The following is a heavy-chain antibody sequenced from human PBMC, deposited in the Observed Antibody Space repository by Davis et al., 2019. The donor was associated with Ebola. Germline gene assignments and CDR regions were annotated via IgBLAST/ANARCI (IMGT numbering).Heavy chain of an antibody. CDR1: GFTFSSYT. CDR2: IGTRGDPT. J-gene: IGHJ3*02. V-gene: IGHV3-48*02. CDR3: VRDYLFALDI. Sequence: PGGSLRPSCAASGFTFSSYTMNWVRQAPGKGLEWVSYIGTRGDPTVYADSVKGRFTVSRDDANNSLSLRMNSLRDEDTAIYYCVRDYLFALDIWGQGTMVTVSS.